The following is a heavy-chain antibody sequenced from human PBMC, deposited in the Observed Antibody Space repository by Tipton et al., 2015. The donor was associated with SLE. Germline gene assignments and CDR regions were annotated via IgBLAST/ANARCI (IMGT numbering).Heavy chain of an antibody. J-gene: IGHJ4*02. D-gene: IGHD1-26*01. Sequence: LRLSCAASGFTFSSYSMNWVRQAPGKGLEWVSSISSSSSYIYYADSVKGRFTISRDNAKNSLYLQMNSLRAEDTAVYYCARARGSGSYYPDYWGQGTLVTVSS. CDR3: ARARGSGSYYPDY. CDR1: GFTFSSYS. CDR2: ISSSSSYI. V-gene: IGHV3-21*03.